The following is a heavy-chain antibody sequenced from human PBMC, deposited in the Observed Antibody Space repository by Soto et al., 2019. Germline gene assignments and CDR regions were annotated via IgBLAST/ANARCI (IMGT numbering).Heavy chain of an antibody. V-gene: IGHV3-30*18. CDR3: AKEGVGYDFWSGYYHMNYYYYGMDV. CDR1: GFTFSSYG. Sequence: GGSLRLSCAASGFTFSSYGMHWVRQAPGKGLEWVAVISYDGSNKYYADSVKGRFTISRDNSKNPLYLQMNSLRAEDTAVYYCAKEGVGYDFWSGYYHMNYYYYGMDVWGQGTTVTVSS. D-gene: IGHD3-3*01. CDR2: ISYDGSNK. J-gene: IGHJ6*02.